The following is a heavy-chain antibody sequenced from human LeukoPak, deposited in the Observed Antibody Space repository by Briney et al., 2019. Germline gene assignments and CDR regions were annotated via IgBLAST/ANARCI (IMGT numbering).Heavy chain of an antibody. CDR3: AKDRAYYDSSGLFDY. D-gene: IGHD3-22*01. J-gene: IGHJ4*02. Sequence: GGSLRLSCAASAFXFRSYAMSWVRQAGGKGLEWVSDISGSGGRTHYADSVKGRFTISRDNSKNTLYLQMNSLRAEDTAVYYCAKDRAYYDSSGLFDYWGQGTLVTVSS. CDR1: AFXFRSYA. CDR2: ISGSGGRT. V-gene: IGHV3-23*01.